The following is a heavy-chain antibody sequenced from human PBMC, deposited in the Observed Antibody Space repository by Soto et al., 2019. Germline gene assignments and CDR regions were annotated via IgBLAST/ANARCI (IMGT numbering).Heavy chain of an antibody. CDR3: ARVSPYGDDDFDY. V-gene: IGHV4-31*03. Sequence: SETLSLTCTVSGGSISSGGYYWSWIRQHPGKGLEWIGYIYYSGSTYYNPSLKSRVTISVDTSKNQFSLKLSSVTAADTAVYYCARVSPYGDDDFDYWGQGTLVTVSS. CDR1: GGSISSGGYY. D-gene: IGHD4-17*01. J-gene: IGHJ4*02. CDR2: IYYSGST.